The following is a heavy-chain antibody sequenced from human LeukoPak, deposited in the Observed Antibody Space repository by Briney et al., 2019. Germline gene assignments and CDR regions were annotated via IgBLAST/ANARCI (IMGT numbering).Heavy chain of an antibody. J-gene: IGHJ4*02. CDR2: INHSGST. Sequence: SETLSLTCAVYGGSFSGYYWSWIRQPPGKGLEWIGEINHSGSTNYNPSLKSRVTISVDTSENQFSLRLASVTAADTALYYCARVKPGIPVADSWGQGTLVTVSS. CDR1: GGSFSGYY. D-gene: IGHD6-19*01. V-gene: IGHV4-34*01. CDR3: ARVKPGIPVADS.